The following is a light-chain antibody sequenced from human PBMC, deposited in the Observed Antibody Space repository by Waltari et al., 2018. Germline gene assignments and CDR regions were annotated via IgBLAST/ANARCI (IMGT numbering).Light chain of an antibody. CDR3: QQYGRSWNT. CDR2: GAS. Sequence: EIVLTQSPGTLSLSPGERATLSCRASQSVSSSYLAWYQQNPGQAPWLLIYGASSRATGIPDRFSGSGSVTDFTLTISRLEPEDFAVYYCQQYGRSWNTFGQGTKLEIK. CDR1: QSVSSSY. J-gene: IGKJ2*01. V-gene: IGKV3-20*01.